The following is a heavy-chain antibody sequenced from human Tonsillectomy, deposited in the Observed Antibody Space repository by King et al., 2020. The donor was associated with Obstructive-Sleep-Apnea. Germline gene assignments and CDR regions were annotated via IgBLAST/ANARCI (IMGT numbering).Heavy chain of an antibody. J-gene: IGHJ4*02. CDR3: ARHLGRGFDY. Sequence: QLQESGPGLVKPSETLSLTCTVSGGSISSYYWSWILQPPGKGLEWMGYIYYSGSTNYNPSLKSRVTISVATAKTQFSLKLSSVTAADTAVYYCARHLGRGFDYWGQGTLVTVSS. V-gene: IGHV4-59*08. CDR1: GGSISSYY. D-gene: IGHD7-27*01. CDR2: IYYSGST.